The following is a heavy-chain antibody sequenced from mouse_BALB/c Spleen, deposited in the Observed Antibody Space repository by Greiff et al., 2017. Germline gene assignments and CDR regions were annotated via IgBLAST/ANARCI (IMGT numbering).Heavy chain of an antibody. J-gene: IGHJ2*01. V-gene: IGHV1-18*01. CDR2: INPNNGGT. CDR3: ASSMYYDSPFDY. Sequence: EVQLQQSGPELVKPGASVKISCKPSGYTFTDYTMHWVKQSPGKSLEWIGGINPNNGGTSYNQKFKGKATLTVDKSSSTAYMELRSLTSEDAAVYYCASSMYYDSPFDYWGQGTTLTVSS. D-gene: IGHD2-4*01. CDR1: GYTFTDYT.